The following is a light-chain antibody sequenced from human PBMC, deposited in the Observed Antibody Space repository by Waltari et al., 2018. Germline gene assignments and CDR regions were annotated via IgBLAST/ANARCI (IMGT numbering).Light chain of an antibody. V-gene: IGLV3-21*02. J-gene: IGLJ1*01. CDR2: DDT. CDR1: SVGSKS. Sequence: SYVLTQPPSVSVAPGQTARITCGGNSVGSKSVHWYQRQPGQAPVVVVYDDTERPSGIPDRFSGSNSENTATLTINSVEAGDEADYFCQVWADSSDFVFGSGTKVTVL. CDR3: QVWADSSDFV.